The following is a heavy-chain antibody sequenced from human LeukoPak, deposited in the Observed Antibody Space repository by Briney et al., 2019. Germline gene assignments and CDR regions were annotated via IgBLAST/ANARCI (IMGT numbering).Heavy chain of an antibody. V-gene: IGHV3-30*04. CDR3: VRDHHRRLYDNQARDTFDI. CDR2: ISYDGSSK. J-gene: IGHJ3*02. D-gene: IGHD3-22*01. Sequence: PGGSLRLSCAASVFTFSTYAMFWVRQAPVKGLEWVAVISYDGSSKYYADFVKGRFTISRDNSKNTLYLQMNSLRAEDTAVYYCVRDHHRRLYDNQARDTFDIWGQGTMVTVSS. CDR1: VFTFSTYA.